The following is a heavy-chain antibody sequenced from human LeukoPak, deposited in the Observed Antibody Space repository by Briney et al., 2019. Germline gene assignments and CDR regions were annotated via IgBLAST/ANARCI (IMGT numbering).Heavy chain of an antibody. Sequence: GGSLRLSCAASGFTFSSYGIHWVRQAPGKGLEWVALIWYDGSNRYYADSVKGRFTIFRDNSKNTLFLQMNSLRAEDTAVYHCARVSGSMVRGVMDCWGQGTLVTVSS. CDR1: GFTFSSYG. CDR3: ARVSGSMVRGVMDC. V-gene: IGHV3-33*01. D-gene: IGHD3-10*01. CDR2: IWYDGSNR. J-gene: IGHJ4*02.